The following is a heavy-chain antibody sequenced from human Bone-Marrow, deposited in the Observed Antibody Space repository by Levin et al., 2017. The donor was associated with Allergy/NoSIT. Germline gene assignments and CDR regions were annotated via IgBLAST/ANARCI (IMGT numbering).Heavy chain of an antibody. J-gene: IGHJ6*03. CDR1: GYSIRNGHY. V-gene: IGHV4-38-2*01. CDR3: ARLECSGGGCYYYYYYMDV. D-gene: IGHD2-15*01. CDR2: MYENGNT. Sequence: SCAVSGYSIRNGHYWGWIRQPPGKGLEWIGSMYENGNTYYNPSLKSRFGISVDTSKNQFSLKLSSVTVADTAVYYCARLECSGGGCYYYYYYMDVWGKGTTVTVAS.